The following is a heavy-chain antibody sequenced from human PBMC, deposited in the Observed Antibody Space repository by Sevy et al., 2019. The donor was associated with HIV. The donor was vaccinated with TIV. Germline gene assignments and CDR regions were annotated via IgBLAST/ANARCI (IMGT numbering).Heavy chain of an antibody. Sequence: SETLSLTCTVSGASINNYYWSWIRQPPGKGLEWIGYIYYSRTTMYSPSLKSRVTISADTSKNLFSLRLNSVTAADTAVYYCARCARLRDDNVWFDYWGLGTLVTVSS. D-gene: IGHD3-16*01. V-gene: IGHV4-59*12. CDR3: ARCARLRDDNVWFDY. CDR2: IYYSRTT. J-gene: IGHJ4*02. CDR1: GASINNYY.